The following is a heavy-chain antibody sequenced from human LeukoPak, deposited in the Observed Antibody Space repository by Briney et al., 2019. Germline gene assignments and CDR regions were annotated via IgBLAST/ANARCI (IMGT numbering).Heavy chain of an antibody. Sequence: GASVKVSCKASGYTFTSYAVIWVRQVPGQGLEWMGWISGYNGNTKSSQSLQDRVIMTTDTSTRTAYMELRSLRPDDTAVYYCAREGYYGSGSPPSLYFDYWGQGTLVTVSS. V-gene: IGHV1-18*01. CDR3: AREGYYGSGSPPSLYFDY. CDR1: GYTFTSYA. CDR2: ISGYNGNT. D-gene: IGHD3-10*01. J-gene: IGHJ4*02.